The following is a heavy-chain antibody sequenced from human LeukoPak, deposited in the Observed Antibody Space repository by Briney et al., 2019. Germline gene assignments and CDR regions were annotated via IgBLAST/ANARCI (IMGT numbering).Heavy chain of an antibody. V-gene: IGHV3-7*03. CDR1: GFTFSNAW. J-gene: IGHJ6*02. D-gene: IGHD5-24*01. Sequence: GGSLRLSCAASGFTFSNAWMNWVRQAPGKGLEWVANIKLDGSEKSYVDSAKGRFTISRDNAKNSLYLQMNSLGAEDTAVYYCARDRWLHSNNGGYYYYGMDVWGQGTTVTVSS. CDR2: IKLDGSEK. CDR3: ARDRWLHSNNGGYYYYGMDV.